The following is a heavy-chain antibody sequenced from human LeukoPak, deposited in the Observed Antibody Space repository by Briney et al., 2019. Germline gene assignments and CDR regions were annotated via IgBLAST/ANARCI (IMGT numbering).Heavy chain of an antibody. D-gene: IGHD4-17*01. Sequence: SETLSLTCTVSGGSISSYYWSWIRQPPGKGLEWIGYIYYSGSTNYNPSLKSRVTISVDTSKNQFSLKLSSVTAADTAVYYCAREGPTVTTLDYWGQGTLVTVSS. CDR2: IYYSGST. CDR1: GGSISSYY. V-gene: IGHV4-59*12. CDR3: AREGPTVTTLDY. J-gene: IGHJ4*02.